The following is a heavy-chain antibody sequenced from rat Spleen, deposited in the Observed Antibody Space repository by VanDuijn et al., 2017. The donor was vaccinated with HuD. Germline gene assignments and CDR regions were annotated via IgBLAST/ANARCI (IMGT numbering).Heavy chain of an antibody. V-gene: IGHV5S13*01. J-gene: IGHJ2*01. CDR3: TRGGYFRH. D-gene: IGHD2-5*01. Sequence: EVQLVESGGGLVQPGRSLKLSCAASGFTFSNYDMAWVRQAPTKGLEWVASIGTGGGNTYYRDSVKGRFTISRDTAQNTLYLQMNSPTSEDTATYYCTRGGYFRHWGQGVMVTVSS. CDR2: IGTGGGNT. CDR1: GFTFSNYD.